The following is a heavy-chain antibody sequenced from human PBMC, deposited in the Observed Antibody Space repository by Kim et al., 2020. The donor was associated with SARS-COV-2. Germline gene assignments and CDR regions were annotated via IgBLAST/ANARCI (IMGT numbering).Heavy chain of an antibody. CDR2: INHSGST. Sequence: SETLSLTCAVYGGSFSGYYWSWVRQPPGKGLEWIGEINHSGSTNYNPSLKSRVTISVDTSKNHFSLKLSSVTAADTAVYYCARGPGLWFGESLDYWGQGT. CDR3: ARGPGLWFGESLDY. CDR1: GGSFSGYY. V-gene: IGHV4-34*01. J-gene: IGHJ4*02. D-gene: IGHD3-10*01.